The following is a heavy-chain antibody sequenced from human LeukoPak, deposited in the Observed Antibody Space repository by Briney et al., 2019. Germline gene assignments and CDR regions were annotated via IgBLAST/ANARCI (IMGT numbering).Heavy chain of an antibody. V-gene: IGHV3-74*01. CDR3: SRSAYYDGSGNYYDY. D-gene: IGHD3-22*01. J-gene: IGHJ4*02. Sequence: PGGSLRLSCAASGFTFSSNWMHWVRQAPGKGLVWVSRINEDGSTTNYADSVKGRSTIFRDNAKNTLYLQMNSLRAEDTAVYYCSRSAYYDGSGNYYDYWGQGTLVTVSS. CDR2: INEDGSTT. CDR1: GFTFSSNW.